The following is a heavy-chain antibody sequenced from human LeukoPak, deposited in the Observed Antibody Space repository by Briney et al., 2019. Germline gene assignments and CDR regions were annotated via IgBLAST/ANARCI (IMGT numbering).Heavy chain of an antibody. CDR3: AGQADGLDI. Sequence: GGSLRLSCAASGFTFSSYSMNWVRQAPGKGREWVSSISSGSSNIYYADSVKGRFTISRDNAKNVLYVQMNSRRAEDTVLYYCAGQADGLDIWGQGTMVTVSS. CDR2: ISSGSSNI. V-gene: IGHV3-21*01. J-gene: IGHJ3*02. CDR1: GFTFSSYS.